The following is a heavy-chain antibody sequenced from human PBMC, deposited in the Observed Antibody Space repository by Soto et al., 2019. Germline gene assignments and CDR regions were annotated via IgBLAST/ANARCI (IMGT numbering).Heavy chain of an antibody. D-gene: IGHD1-26*01. CDR1: GFTFSSYA. J-gene: IGHJ4*02. Sequence: EVQLLESGGGLVQPGGSLRLSCAASGFTFSSYAMSWVRQAPGKGLEWVSRISGGGGSTYYADSVKGRFTISRDNSKNTLYLQMNSLRAEYTSVYYSASGCELLWYFDYWGQGTLVTVSS. CDR2: ISGGGGST. CDR3: ASGCELLWYFDY. V-gene: IGHV3-23*01.